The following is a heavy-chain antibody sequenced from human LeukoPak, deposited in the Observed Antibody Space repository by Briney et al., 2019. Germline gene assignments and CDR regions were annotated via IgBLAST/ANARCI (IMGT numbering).Heavy chain of an antibody. CDR3: AREMYSGYEYYYYYYCMDA. CDR1: GFTFSSYL. D-gene: IGHD5-12*01. CDR2: IKQDGSEK. J-gene: IGHJ6*03. Sequence: GGSLRLSCAASGFTFSSYLMSWVRQAPGKGLEWVANIKQDGSEKYYVDSVKGRFTISRDNAKNSLYLQMNSLRAEDTAVYYCAREMYSGYEYYYYYYCMDAWGKGTTVTVSS. V-gene: IGHV3-7*01.